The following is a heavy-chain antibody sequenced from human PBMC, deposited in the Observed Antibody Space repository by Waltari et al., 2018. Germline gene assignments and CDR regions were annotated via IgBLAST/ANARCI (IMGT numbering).Heavy chain of an antibody. D-gene: IGHD4-17*01. CDR1: GYSISSGYY. V-gene: IGHV4-38-2*01. Sequence: VQLQESGPGLVKPSETLSLTCAVSGYSISSGYYWGWIRQPPGKGLEWIGNIYHSGSTYYNPSLKSRVTISVDTSKNQFSLKLSSVTAADTAVYYCAKYSGHYLVRDAFHIWGQGTMVSVSS. J-gene: IGHJ3*02. CDR3: AKYSGHYLVRDAFHI. CDR2: IYHSGST.